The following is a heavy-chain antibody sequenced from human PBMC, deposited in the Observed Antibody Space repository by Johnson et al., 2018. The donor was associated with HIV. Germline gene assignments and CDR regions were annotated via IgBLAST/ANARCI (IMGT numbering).Heavy chain of an antibody. CDR2: INWNGGGA. CDR1: GFTFNSYA. Sequence: VQLVESGGGLIQPGGSLRLSCAASGFTFNSYAINWVRQAPGKGLEWVSGINWNGGGAGDADSVRGRFTISRDNAKNSLYLQMNSLRAEDTAVYYCAKGGGVYCSSTSCYAFDIWGQGTMVTVSS. J-gene: IGHJ3*02. D-gene: IGHD2-2*01. CDR3: AKGGGVYCSSTSCYAFDI. V-gene: IGHV3-20*04.